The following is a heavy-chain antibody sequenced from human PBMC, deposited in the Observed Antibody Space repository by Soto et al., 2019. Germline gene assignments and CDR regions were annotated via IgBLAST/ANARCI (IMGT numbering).Heavy chain of an antibody. J-gene: IGHJ4*02. CDR2: ISYDGSNK. V-gene: IGHV3-30-3*01. CDR1: GFTFSSYA. CDR3: ARDGGYDYNGGFDY. Sequence: QVQLVESGGGVVQPGRSLRLSCAASGFTFSSYAMHWVRQAPGKGLEWVAVISYDGSNKYYADSVKGRFTISRDNFXNTLYLQMNSLRAEDTAVYYCARDGGYDYNGGFDYWGQGTLVTVSS. D-gene: IGHD5-12*01.